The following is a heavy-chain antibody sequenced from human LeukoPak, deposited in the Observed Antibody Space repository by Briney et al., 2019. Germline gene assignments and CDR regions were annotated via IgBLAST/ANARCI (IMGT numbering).Heavy chain of an antibody. CDR3: ASHYYDTGYFDY. D-gene: IGHD3-22*01. CDR2: IYYSGST. Sequence: SETLSLTCTVSGGSISSYYWTWIRQPPGKGLEWIGYIYYSGSTNYNPSLKSRVTISVDTSKNQFSLKLSSVTAADTAVYYCASHYYDTGYFDYWGQGTLVTVSS. CDR1: GGSISSYY. V-gene: IGHV4-59*01. J-gene: IGHJ4*02.